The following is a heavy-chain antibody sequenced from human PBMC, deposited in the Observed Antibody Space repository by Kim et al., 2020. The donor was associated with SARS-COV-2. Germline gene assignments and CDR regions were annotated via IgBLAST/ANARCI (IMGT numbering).Heavy chain of an antibody. CDR2: ISAYNGNT. D-gene: IGHD3-22*01. J-gene: IGHJ6*02. Sequence: ASVKVSCKASGYTFTSYGISWVRQAPGQGLEWMGWISAYNGNTNYAQKLQGRVTMTTDTSTSTAYMELRSLRSDDTAVYYCARDRSGITMIGVRDYYGMDVWGQGTTVTVSS. CDR3: ARDRSGITMIGVRDYYGMDV. CDR1: GYTFTSYG. V-gene: IGHV1-18*01.